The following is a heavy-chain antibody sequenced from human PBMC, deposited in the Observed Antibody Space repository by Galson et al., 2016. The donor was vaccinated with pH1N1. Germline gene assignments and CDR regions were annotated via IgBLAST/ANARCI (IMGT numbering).Heavy chain of an antibody. CDR3: ARAIGAAGAH. J-gene: IGHJ4*02. V-gene: IGHV3-7*01. CDR2: IKQDGSEK. D-gene: IGHD6-13*01. CDR1: GFSISSYW. Sequence: SLRLSCAASGFSISSYWMSWVRQAPGKGLEWVANIKQDGSEKYSVDSVKGRFIISRDNAKNSVYLQMNSLRAEDTAVYYCARAIGAAGAHWGQGPLVTVSS.